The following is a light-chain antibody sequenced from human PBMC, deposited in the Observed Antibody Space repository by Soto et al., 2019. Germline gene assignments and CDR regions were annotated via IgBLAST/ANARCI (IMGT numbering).Light chain of an antibody. CDR1: QSISNY. Sequence: DIQITQSPSALSASVGDRVTITCRASQSISNYLNWYQQKPGKAPKLLIYVASSLQSGVPSRFSGSGSGTDFTLTISSLQPDDFATYYCHQYNSYWPFGQGTKADI. CDR2: VAS. CDR3: HQYNSYWP. J-gene: IGKJ1*01. V-gene: IGKV1-39*01.